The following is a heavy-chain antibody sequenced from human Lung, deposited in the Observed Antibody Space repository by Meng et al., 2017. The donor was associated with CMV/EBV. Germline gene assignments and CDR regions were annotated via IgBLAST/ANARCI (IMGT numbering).Heavy chain of an antibody. CDR3: ARRDDLLGFDY. CDR2: IYYDDST. Sequence: GESXKISCAISGFTVSRNSMSWVRQAPGKGLEWVSVIYYDDSTYYADSVKGRFTMSRDSSMNTVFLQMNSLRVEDTAVYYCARRDDLLGFDYWCQGTLVTVSS. D-gene: IGHD2-15*01. V-gene: IGHV3-53*01. CDR1: GFTVSRNS. J-gene: IGHJ4*02.